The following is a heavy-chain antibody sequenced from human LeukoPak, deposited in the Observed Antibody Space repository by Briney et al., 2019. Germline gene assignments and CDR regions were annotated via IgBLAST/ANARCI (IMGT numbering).Heavy chain of an antibody. D-gene: IGHD1-26*01. CDR2: ISYDGSNK. V-gene: IGHV3-30-3*01. J-gene: IGHJ5*02. Sequence: GGSLRLSCAASGFTFSSYAMHWVRQAPGKGLEWVAVISYDGSNKYYADSVKGRFTISRDNSKNTLYVQMNSLRAEDAAVYYCGRDSGWFDPWGERTLVTASS. CDR3: GRDSGWFDP. CDR1: GFTFSSYA.